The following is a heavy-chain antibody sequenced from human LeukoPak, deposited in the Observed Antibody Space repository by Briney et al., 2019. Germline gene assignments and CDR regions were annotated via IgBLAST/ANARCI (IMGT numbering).Heavy chain of an antibody. CDR2: ISSHGSNK. J-gene: IGHJ4*02. CDR1: GFTFNSYS. V-gene: IGHV3-30*04. D-gene: IGHD6-19*01. Sequence: GGSLRLSCAASGFTFNSYSMHWVRQAPGKGLKWVAVISSHGSNKDYADSVKGRFTISRDNSENTLYLQMDSLTTEDTGVYYCAREQGQQWRRFDSWGQGSPVTVSS. CDR3: AREQGQQWRRFDS.